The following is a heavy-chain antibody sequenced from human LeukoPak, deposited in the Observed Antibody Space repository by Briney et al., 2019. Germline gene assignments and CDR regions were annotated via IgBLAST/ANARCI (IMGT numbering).Heavy chain of an antibody. CDR2: ISAYNGNT. D-gene: IGHD2-15*01. V-gene: IGHV1-18*01. Sequence: ASVKVSCKASGYTFASYSISWVRRAPGQGLEWMGWISAYNGNTNYAQKLQGRVTMTTDTSTSTAYMELRSLRSDDTAVYYCARLLPYCSGGSCYYMDVWGKGTTVTISS. J-gene: IGHJ6*03. CDR1: GYTFASYS. CDR3: ARLLPYCSGGSCYYMDV.